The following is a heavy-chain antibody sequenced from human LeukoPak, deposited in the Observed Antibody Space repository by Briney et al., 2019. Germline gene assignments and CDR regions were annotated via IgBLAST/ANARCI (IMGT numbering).Heavy chain of an antibody. J-gene: IGHJ4*02. V-gene: IGHV4-34*01. CDR1: GGSFSGYY. CDR3: ARPLRGVNGRVFDY. Sequence: SETLSLTCAVYGGSFSGYYWSWIRQPPGKGLEWIGEINHSGSTNYNPSLKSRVTISVDTSKNQFSLKLSSVTAADTAVYYCARPLRGVNGRVFDYWGQGTLVTVSS. CDR2: INHSGST. D-gene: IGHD3-10*01.